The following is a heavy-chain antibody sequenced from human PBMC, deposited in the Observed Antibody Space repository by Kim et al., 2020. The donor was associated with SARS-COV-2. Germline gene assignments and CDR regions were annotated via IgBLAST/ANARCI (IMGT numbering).Heavy chain of an antibody. V-gene: IGHV3-66*01. CDR2: T. J-gene: IGHJ6*02. Sequence: TYYADSVKGRFTSSRDKSKNTLSLQMNSLRAEETAVYYCARGLAVIGGMDVWGQGTTVTVSS. D-gene: IGHD3-16*02. CDR3: ARGLAVIGGMDV.